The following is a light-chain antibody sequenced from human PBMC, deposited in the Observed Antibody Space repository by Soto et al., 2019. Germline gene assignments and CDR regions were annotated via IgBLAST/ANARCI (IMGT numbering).Light chain of an antibody. Sequence: EIVMTQSPATLSVSPGERATLSCRASQSVSSNLAWYQQKAGQAPRLLMYGASTRATGIPARFSGSGSGTEFTLTISSLQSEHFAVYYCQQYNNWPLTFGGGTKVDIK. CDR3: QQYNNWPLT. V-gene: IGKV3-15*01. CDR1: QSVSSN. CDR2: GAS. J-gene: IGKJ4*01.